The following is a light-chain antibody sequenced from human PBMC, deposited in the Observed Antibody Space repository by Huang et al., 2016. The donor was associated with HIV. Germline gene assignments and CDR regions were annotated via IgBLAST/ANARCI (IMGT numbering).Light chain of an antibody. V-gene: IGKV3-11*01. CDR2: DTS. Sequence: ELVLTQSPATLSLSPGIRATLSCRASQSVSSYLAWYQQKPGQAPRLIIYDTSKRATGVPASFSGSGSGTDFTLTINRLEPEDFAVYYCQQHSNWPLLGQGTKLEI. CDR3: QQHSNWPL. CDR1: QSVSSY. J-gene: IGKJ2*01.